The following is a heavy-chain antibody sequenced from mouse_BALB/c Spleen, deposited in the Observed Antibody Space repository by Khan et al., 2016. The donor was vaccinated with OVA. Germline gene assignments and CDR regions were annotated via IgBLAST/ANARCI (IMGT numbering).Heavy chain of an antibody. CDR1: GYTFINYW. J-gene: IGHJ2*01. V-gene: IGHV1-7*01. CDR3: ARRGLRWDFDY. D-gene: IGHD1-1*01. CDR2: INPSTAYT. Sequence: VQLKQSGAELAKPGASVKMSCKASGYTFINYWILWVKQRPGQGLEWIGYINPSTAYTEYNQNFKDKATLTADNSSRTAYMQLSSLTSEDSAVYYCARRGLRWDFDYWGQGTTLTVSS.